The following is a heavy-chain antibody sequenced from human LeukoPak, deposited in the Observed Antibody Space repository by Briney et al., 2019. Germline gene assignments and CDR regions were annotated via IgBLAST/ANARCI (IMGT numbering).Heavy chain of an antibody. D-gene: IGHD3-22*01. V-gene: IGHV4-59*01. CDR1: GGSISSYY. J-gene: IGHJ4*02. CDR2: ISCNRST. Sequence: SETLSLTCTVSGGSISSYYWSWIRQPPGKGLEWIGNISCNRSTNYNPSLKSRVTISLDMSKNQFSLKLSSVTAADTAVYYCARSPLYYYQSSGHYSFDYWGQGTLVTVSS. CDR3: ARSPLYYYQSSGHYSFDY.